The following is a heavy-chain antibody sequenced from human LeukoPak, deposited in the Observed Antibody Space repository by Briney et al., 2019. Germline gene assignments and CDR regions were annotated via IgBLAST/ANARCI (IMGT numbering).Heavy chain of an antibody. V-gene: IGHV3-11*04. CDR1: GFTFSDYY. Sequence: PGGSLRLSCAASGFTFSDYYMSWIRQAPGKGLEWVSYISSSGSTIYYADSVKDRFTISRDNAKNTLYLQMNSLRAEDTAVYYCARAGYSGSYYPFDYWGQGTLVTVFS. D-gene: IGHD1-26*01. CDR2: ISSSGSTI. J-gene: IGHJ4*02. CDR3: ARAGYSGSYYPFDY.